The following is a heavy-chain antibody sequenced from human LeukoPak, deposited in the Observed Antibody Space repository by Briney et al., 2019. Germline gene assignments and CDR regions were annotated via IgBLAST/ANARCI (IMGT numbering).Heavy chain of an antibody. J-gene: IGHJ4*02. V-gene: IGHV4-59*08. CDR3: ARHSGTYMDY. Sequence: SETLSLTCTVSDGSISGSYWNCIRQPPGKGLEWIGNIYYSGRTNYNPSLKSRVTISVDTSENQVSLKLTAVTAADTAVYYCARHSGTYMDYWGQGTLVTVSS. D-gene: IGHD1-26*01. CDR2: IYYSGRT. CDR1: DGSISGSY.